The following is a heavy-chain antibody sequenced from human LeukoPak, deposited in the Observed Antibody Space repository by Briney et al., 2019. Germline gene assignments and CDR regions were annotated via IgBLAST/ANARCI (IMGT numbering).Heavy chain of an antibody. CDR1: SGSLSGYY. CDR2: IYYSGST. V-gene: IGHV4-30-4*01. CDR3: ARASYDFWSGYFSWFDP. D-gene: IGHD3-3*01. Sequence: SETLSLTCAVYSGSLSGYYWSWIRQPPGKGLEWIGYIYYSGSTYYNPSLKSRVTISVDTSKNQFSLKLSSVTAADTAVYYCARASYDFWSGYFSWFDPWGQGTLVTVSS. J-gene: IGHJ5*02.